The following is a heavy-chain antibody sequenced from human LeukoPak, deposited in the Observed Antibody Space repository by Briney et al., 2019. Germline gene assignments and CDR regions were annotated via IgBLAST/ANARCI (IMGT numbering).Heavy chain of an antibody. CDR3: AREGSRGWHDAFDI. CDR1: GGSINSYY. J-gene: IGHJ3*02. D-gene: IGHD6-19*01. V-gene: IGHV4-4*07. Sequence: PSETLSLTCTVSGGSINSYYWSWIRQPAGKGLEWIGRIYTSGSTNYNPSLKSRVTMSVDTSKNQFSLKLSSVTAADTAVYYCAREGSRGWHDAFDIWGQGTMVTVSS. CDR2: IYTSGST.